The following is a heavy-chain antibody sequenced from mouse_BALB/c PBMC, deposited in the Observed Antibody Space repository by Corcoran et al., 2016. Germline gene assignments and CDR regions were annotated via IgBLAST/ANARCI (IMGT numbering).Heavy chain of an antibody. CDR3: ARHERILLGAMDY. CDR1: GYTFTNYG. Sequence: QIQLVQSGPELKKPGETVKISCKASGYTFTNYGMNWVKQAPGKGLKWMGWINTYTGEPTYADDFKGRFAFSLETSASTAYLQINNLKNEDTATYFCARHERILLGAMDYWGQGTSVTVSS. J-gene: IGHJ4*01. V-gene: IGHV9-3-1*01. D-gene: IGHD2-10*01. CDR2: INTYTGEP.